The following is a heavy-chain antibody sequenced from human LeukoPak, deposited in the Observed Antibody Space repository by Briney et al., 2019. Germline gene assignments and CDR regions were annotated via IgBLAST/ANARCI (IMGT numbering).Heavy chain of an antibody. CDR3: AREGYSGYVLVWFDP. Sequence: PSGTLSLTCAVSGGSISSSNWWSWVRQPPGKGLEWIGEIYHSGSTNYNPSLKSRVTISVDKSKNQFSLKLSSVTAADTAVYYCAREGYSGYVLVWFDPWGQGTLVTVSS. V-gene: IGHV4-4*02. D-gene: IGHD5-12*01. CDR1: GGSISSSNW. J-gene: IGHJ5*02. CDR2: IYHSGST.